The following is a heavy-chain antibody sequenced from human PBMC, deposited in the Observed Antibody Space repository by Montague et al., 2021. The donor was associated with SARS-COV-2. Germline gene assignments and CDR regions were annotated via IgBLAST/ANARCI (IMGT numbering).Heavy chain of an antibody. D-gene: IGHD6-19*01. Sequence: SETLSITCTVSGGSISPYYWNWIRQPPGKGLEWIGYIYYTGGTKYNPSLKSRVSMPVDTSKNQFSLRLTSVGAADTAVYYCARIAMAATFDSWGQGALVTVSS. CDR2: IYYTGGT. V-gene: IGHV4-59*13. J-gene: IGHJ4*02. CDR1: GGSISPYY. CDR3: ARIAMAATFDS.